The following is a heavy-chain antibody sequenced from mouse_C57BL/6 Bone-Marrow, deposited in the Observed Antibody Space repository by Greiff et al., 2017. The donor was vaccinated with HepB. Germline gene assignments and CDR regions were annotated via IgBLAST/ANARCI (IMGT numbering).Heavy chain of an antibody. J-gene: IGHJ1*03. Sequence: EVQLQQSGPELVKPGASVKISCKASGYSFTDYNMNWVKQSNGKSLEWIGVINPNYGTTSYNEKFKSKATLTVDTSSSTAYMQLSSLTSEDSAVYYCARKGYGSSYWYFDVWGTGTTVTVSS. CDR3: ARKGYGSSYWYFDV. V-gene: IGHV1-39*01. CDR1: GYSFTDYN. CDR2: INPNYGTT. D-gene: IGHD1-1*01.